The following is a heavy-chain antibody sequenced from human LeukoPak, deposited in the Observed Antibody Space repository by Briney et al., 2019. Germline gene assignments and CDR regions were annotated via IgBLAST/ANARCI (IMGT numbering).Heavy chain of an antibody. D-gene: IGHD3-16*01. CDR1: GFTFTKNW. CDR3: ARDRFHAVES. CDR2: IKDDGTTT. V-gene: IGHV3-74*01. Sequence: QSGGSLRLSCAASGFTFTKNWMHWVRQAPGKGLVWVSLIKDDGTTTAYADSVKGRFTISRDNAKNTVYLQMNSLRAEDTAIYYCARDRFHAVESWGQGTLVTVSS. J-gene: IGHJ5*01.